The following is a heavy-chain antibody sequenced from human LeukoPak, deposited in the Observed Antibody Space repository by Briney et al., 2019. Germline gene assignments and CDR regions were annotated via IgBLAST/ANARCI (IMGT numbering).Heavy chain of an antibody. CDR2: IYFSGST. J-gene: IGHJ3*02. CDR1: GGSISTSNYY. CDR3: ARGTYYYDSSGYYSHAFDI. V-gene: IGHV4-39*07. D-gene: IGHD3-22*01. Sequence: PSETLSLTCTVSGGSISTSNYYWGWIRQPPGKGLEWIGNIYFSGSTYYNPSLKSRVTISVDTSKNQFSLKLSSVTAADTAVYYCARGTYYYDSSGYYSHAFDIWGQGTMVTVSS.